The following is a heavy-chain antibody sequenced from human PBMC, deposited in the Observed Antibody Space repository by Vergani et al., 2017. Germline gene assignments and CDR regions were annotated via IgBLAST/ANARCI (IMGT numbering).Heavy chain of an antibody. J-gene: IGHJ6*02. CDR1: GYTFGHFD. V-gene: IGHV3-30*02. CDR3: AKKGGSLYYYGVDV. CDR2: IRYDGSNP. D-gene: IGHD1-26*01. Sequence: QEQLLQSGGGVVQPGGSLRLSCIGSGYTFGHFDMHWVRQAPGKGLAWVAFIRYDGSNPQYIDSVKVRLTISRDNSKDTLFLQMNGLRPEDTGTYFCAKKGGSLYYYGVDVWGQGTTITVSS.